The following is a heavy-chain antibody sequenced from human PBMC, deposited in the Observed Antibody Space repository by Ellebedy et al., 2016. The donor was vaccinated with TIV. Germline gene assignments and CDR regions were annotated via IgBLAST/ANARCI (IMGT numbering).Heavy chain of an antibody. CDR2: ITPFNGNT. Sequence: SVKVSXXASGYTFTYRYLHWVRQAPGQALEWMGWITPFNGNTNYAQKFQDRVTITRDRSMSTAYMELSSLRSEDTAMYYCASGYCSGGSCYRNFWFDPWGQGTLVTVSS. CDR3: ASGYCSGGSCYRNFWFDP. CDR1: GYTFTYRY. J-gene: IGHJ5*02. D-gene: IGHD2-15*01. V-gene: IGHV1-45*02.